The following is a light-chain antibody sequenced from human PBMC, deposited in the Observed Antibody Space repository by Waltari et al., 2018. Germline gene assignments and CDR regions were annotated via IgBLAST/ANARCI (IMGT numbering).Light chain of an antibody. CDR2: CAS. Sequence: DIVMTQSPDSLSLSLGERATFNCRSSHNVLYSSSNKNYLAWYQQKPGQPPKLLIYCASTRESGVPDRFSGSGSGTDFTLTISSLQAEDVAVYYCQQYYFSPPTFGPGTKVDIK. V-gene: IGKV4-1*01. J-gene: IGKJ3*01. CDR3: QQYYFSPPT. CDR1: HNVLYSSSNKNY.